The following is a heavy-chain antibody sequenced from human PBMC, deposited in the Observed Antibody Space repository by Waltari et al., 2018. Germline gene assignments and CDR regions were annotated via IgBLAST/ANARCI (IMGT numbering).Heavy chain of an antibody. CDR3: AACGPPYTWNTALDY. CDR1: GFTVRRKY. Sequence: EVQLVESGGGLLQPGESLRVSCAVSGFTVRRKYMTWVRQAPGKGLEWVSVIYTGGSTYYADSVKGRFTISRDNSKNTLHLQMNSLRAADTAVYYCAACGPPYTWNTALDYWGQGTLVTVSS. J-gene: IGHJ4*02. V-gene: IGHV3-53*01. D-gene: IGHD1-1*01. CDR2: IYTGGST.